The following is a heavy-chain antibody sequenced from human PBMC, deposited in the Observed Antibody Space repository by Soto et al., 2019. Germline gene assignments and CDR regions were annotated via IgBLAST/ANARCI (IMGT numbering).Heavy chain of an antibody. CDR2: IIPILGTP. Sequence: QVQVVQSGAEVKKPGSSVKVSCKASGGIFSTYAISWLQRAPGQGLEWMGGIIPILGTPNYAQRFQGRVTIIADESTSTAYMELSRLRSEDTAVYHCARDRDDYGSGNYYNRIDFWGQGTLVTVSS. J-gene: IGHJ4*02. D-gene: IGHD3-10*01. CDR1: GGIFSTYA. V-gene: IGHV1-69*01. CDR3: ARDRDDYGSGNYYNRIDF.